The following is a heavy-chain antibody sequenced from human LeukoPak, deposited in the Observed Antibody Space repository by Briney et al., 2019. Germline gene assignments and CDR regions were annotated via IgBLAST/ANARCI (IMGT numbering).Heavy chain of an antibody. CDR2: IYYSGGI. CDR3: ARDWELGY. Sequence: SETLSLTCTVPGGSVSSYYWNWIRQPPGKGLEWIGNIYYSGGINYNPSLKTRVTISLDTSKNQFSLKLSSVTAADTAVYYCARDWELGYWGQGTLVTVSS. CDR1: GGSVSSYY. D-gene: IGHD1-26*01. J-gene: IGHJ4*02. V-gene: IGHV4-59*02.